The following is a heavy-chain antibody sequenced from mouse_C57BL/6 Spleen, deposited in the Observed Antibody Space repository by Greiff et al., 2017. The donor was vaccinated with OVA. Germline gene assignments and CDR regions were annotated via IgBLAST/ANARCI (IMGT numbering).Heavy chain of an antibody. CDR2: INPGSGGT. V-gene: IGHV1-54*01. CDR3: ARGPSSSSDWYFDV. Sequence: QVQLQQSGAELVRPGTSVKVSCKASGYAFTNYLIEWVKQRPGQGLEWIGVINPGSGGTNYNEKFKGKATLTADKSSSTAYMQLSSLTCEDSAVYFCARGPSSSSDWYFDVWGTGTTLTVSS. D-gene: IGHD1-1*01. J-gene: IGHJ1*03. CDR1: GYAFTNYL.